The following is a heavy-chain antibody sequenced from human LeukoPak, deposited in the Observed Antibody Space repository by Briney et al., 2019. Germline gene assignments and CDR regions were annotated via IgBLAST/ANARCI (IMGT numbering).Heavy chain of an antibody. Sequence: QPGGSLRLSCAASGFTFSSYEMHWVRQAPGKGLEWVSYISSSGSNIYYADSVKGRFTISRDNAANSLYLQMNSLRAEDTAVYYCARARWLEAAYAFDIWGQGTMVTVS. CDR2: ISSSGSNI. CDR3: ARARWLEAAYAFDI. V-gene: IGHV3-48*03. D-gene: IGHD3-22*01. J-gene: IGHJ3*02. CDR1: GFTFSSYE.